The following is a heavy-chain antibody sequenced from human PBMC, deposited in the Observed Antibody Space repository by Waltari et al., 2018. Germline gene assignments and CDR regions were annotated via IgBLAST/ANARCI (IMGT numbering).Heavy chain of an antibody. V-gene: IGHV4-4*07. CDR1: GGPISSYY. D-gene: IGHD1-26*01. Sequence: QVQLQESGPGLVKPSETLSLTCTVSGGPISSYYWSWIRQPAGKGLEWIGRIYTSGSTNYNPSLKSRVTMSVDTSKHQCSLKLSSVTAADTAVYYCARDTVGATTGGFDYWGQGTLVTVSS. CDR2: IYTSGST. CDR3: ARDTVGATTGGFDY. J-gene: IGHJ4*02.